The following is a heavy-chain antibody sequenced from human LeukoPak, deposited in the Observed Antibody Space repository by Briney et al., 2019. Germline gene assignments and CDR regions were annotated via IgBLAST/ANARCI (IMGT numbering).Heavy chain of an antibody. CDR2: ISGSGGST. J-gene: IGHJ4*02. CDR3: AKLRKEGVLTYYYDSSGYNFDY. CDR1: GFTFSSYS. Sequence: GGSLRLSCAASGFTFSSYSMSWVRQAPGKGVEWVSAISGSGGSTYYADSVKGRLTISRDNSKNTLYLQMNSLRAEDTAVYYCAKLRKEGVLTYYYDSSGYNFDYWGQGTLVTVSS. V-gene: IGHV3-23*01. D-gene: IGHD3-22*01.